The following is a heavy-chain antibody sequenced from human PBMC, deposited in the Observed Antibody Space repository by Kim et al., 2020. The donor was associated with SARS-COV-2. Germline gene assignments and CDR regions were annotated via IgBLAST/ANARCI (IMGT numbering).Heavy chain of an antibody. V-gene: IGHV3-49*04. CDR3: TRDYYGSGSYYNLMVQPQYYYYYGMDV. D-gene: IGHD3-10*01. J-gene: IGHJ6*02. CDR1: GFTFGDYA. CDR2: IRSKAYGGTT. Sequence: GGSLRLSCTASGFTFGDYAMSWVRQAPGKGLEWVGFIRSKAYGGTTEYAASVKGRFTISRDDSKSIAYLQMNSLKTEDTAVYYCTRDYYGSGSYYNLMVQPQYYYYYGMDVWGQGTTVTVSS.